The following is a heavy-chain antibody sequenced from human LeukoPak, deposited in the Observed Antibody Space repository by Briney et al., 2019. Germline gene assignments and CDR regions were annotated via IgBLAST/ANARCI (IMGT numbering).Heavy chain of an antibody. CDR3: ARGRGCSSTSCYIQWLVTPDFDY. Sequence: PSQTLSLTCTVSGDSISSGGYYWSWIRQHPGKGLEWIGYIYYSGSTYYNPSLKSRVTISVDTSKNQFSLKLSSVTAADTAVYYCARGRGCSSTSCYIQWLVTPDFDYWGQGTLVTVSS. CDR2: IYYSGST. J-gene: IGHJ4*02. CDR1: GDSISSGGYY. D-gene: IGHD2-2*02. V-gene: IGHV4-31*03.